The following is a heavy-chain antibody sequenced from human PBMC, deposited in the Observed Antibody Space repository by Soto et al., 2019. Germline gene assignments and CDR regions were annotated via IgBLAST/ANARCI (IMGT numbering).Heavy chain of an antibody. D-gene: IGHD3-3*01. J-gene: IGHJ4*02. Sequence: ASVKVSCKVSGYTLTELSMHWVRQAPGKGLEWMRGFDPEDGETIYAQKFQGRVTMTEDTSTDTAYMELSSLRSEDTAVYYCATDIKRDYDFWSGYSFDYWGQGTLVTVSS. CDR1: GYTLTELS. CDR2: FDPEDGET. CDR3: ATDIKRDYDFWSGYSFDY. V-gene: IGHV1-24*01.